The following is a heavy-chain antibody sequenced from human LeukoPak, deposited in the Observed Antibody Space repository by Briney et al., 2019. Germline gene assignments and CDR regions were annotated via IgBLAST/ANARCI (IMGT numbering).Heavy chain of an antibody. CDR1: GGSISSYY. Sequence: SETLSLTCTVSGGSISSYYWSWIRQPPGKGLEWIGYIYYSGSTNYNPSLKSRVTISVDTSKNQFSLKLCSVTAADTAVYYCARQRRVGATMRYFDYWGQGTLVTVSS. D-gene: IGHD1-26*01. CDR3: ARQRRVGATMRYFDY. CDR2: IYYSGST. V-gene: IGHV4-59*08. J-gene: IGHJ4*02.